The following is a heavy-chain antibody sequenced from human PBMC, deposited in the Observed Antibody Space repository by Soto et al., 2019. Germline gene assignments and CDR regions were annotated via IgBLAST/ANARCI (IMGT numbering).Heavy chain of an antibody. CDR1: GGSVSSGSYY. CDR3: ARDRYCSSTSCYGSGWFDP. Sequence: QVQLQESGPGLVKPSETLSLTCTVSGGSVSSGSYYWSWIRQPPGKGLEWIGYIYYSGGTNYNPSLKSRVTISVDTSKNQFSLKLSSVTAADTAVYYCARDRYCSSTSCYGSGWFDPWGQGTLVTVSS. J-gene: IGHJ5*02. V-gene: IGHV4-61*01. CDR2: IYYSGGT. D-gene: IGHD2-2*01.